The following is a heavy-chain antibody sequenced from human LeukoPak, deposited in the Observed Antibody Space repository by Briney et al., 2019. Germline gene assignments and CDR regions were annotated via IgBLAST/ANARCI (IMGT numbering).Heavy chain of an antibody. CDR1: GGTFSSYA. V-gene: IGHV1-69*13. CDR3: ARGAGEHYDSSGIFDY. D-gene: IGHD3-22*01. J-gene: IGHJ4*02. Sequence: ASVKVSCKASGGTFSSYAISWVRQAPGQGLEWMGGIIPIFGTANYAQKFQGRVTITADESTSTAYMELSSLRSEDTAVYYCARGAGEHYDSSGIFDYWGQGTLVTVSS. CDR2: IIPIFGTA.